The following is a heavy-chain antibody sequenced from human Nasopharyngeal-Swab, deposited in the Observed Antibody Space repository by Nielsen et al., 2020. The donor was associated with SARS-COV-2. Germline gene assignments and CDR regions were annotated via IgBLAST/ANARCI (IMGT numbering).Heavy chain of an antibody. Sequence: SAPTPVKPTQTLSLICTFSGSSLSTTPMCVRWIRQPPGKALEWPALIDSDDDKYHSTSLKTRLTISKHTPKNQVVLTMTKMDPVDTATYSCARMYYYDSSGYSFDDWGQGTLVTVSS. CDR1: GSSLSTTPMC. D-gene: IGHD3-22*01. CDR3: ARMYYYDSSGYSFDD. CDR2: IDSDDDK. V-gene: IGHV2-70*01. J-gene: IGHJ4*02.